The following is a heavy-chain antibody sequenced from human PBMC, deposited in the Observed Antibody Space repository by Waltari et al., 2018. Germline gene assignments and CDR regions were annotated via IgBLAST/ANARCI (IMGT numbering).Heavy chain of an antibody. Sequence: QVQLVQSGAEVKKPGSSVKVYCKASGGTFISYAISWVRHAPGQGLEWMGGIIPIFGTANYAQKFQGRVTITADKSTSTAYMELSSLRSEDTAVYYCAREGGIHRIYYFDYWGQGTLVTVSS. V-gene: IGHV1-69*14. CDR1: GGTFISYA. D-gene: IGHD5-18*01. CDR2: IIPIFGTA. CDR3: AREGGIHRIYYFDY. J-gene: IGHJ4*02.